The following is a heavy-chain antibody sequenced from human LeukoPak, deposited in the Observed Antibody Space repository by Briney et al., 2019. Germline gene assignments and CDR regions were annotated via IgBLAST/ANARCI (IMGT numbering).Heavy chain of an antibody. V-gene: IGHV1-46*01. CDR3: AKDLVNDDYGGNPFAY. CDR1: GYTFTSYY. D-gene: IGHD4-23*01. Sequence: ASVKVSCKASGYTFTSYYMHWVRQAPGQGLEWMGIINPSGGSTSYAQKFQGRVTMTRDMSTSTVYMELSSLRSEDTAVYYCAKDLVNDDYGGNPFAYWGQGTLVTFSS. J-gene: IGHJ4*02. CDR2: INPSGGST.